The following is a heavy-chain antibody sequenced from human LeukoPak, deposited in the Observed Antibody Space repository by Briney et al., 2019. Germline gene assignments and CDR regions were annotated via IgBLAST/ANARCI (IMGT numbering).Heavy chain of an antibody. CDR3: ARASYDSSGYVNRPKSFIPWAFDI. J-gene: IGHJ3*02. CDR1: GGSISSSSYY. Sequence: SETLSLTCTVSGGSISSSSYYWGWIRQPPGKGLEWIGSIYYSGSTYYNPSLKSRVTISVDTSKNQFSLKLSSVTAADTAVYYCARASYDSSGYVNRPKSFIPWAFDIWGQGTMVTVSS. CDR2: IYYSGST. D-gene: IGHD3-22*01. V-gene: IGHV4-39*01.